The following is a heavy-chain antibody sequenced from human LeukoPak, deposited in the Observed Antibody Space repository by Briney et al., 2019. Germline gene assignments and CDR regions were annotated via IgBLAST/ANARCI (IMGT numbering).Heavy chain of an antibody. CDR2: INPSGGST. CDR3: ARRGEMATILNYYYYMDV. D-gene: IGHD5-24*01. Sequence: ASVKISCKASGYTFTSYYMHWVRQAPGQGLEWMGIINPSGGSTSYAQKFQGRVTMTRDTSTSTVYMELSSLRSEDTAVYYCARRGEMATILNYYYYMDVWGKGTTVTVSS. J-gene: IGHJ6*03. CDR1: GYTFTSYY. V-gene: IGHV1-46*01.